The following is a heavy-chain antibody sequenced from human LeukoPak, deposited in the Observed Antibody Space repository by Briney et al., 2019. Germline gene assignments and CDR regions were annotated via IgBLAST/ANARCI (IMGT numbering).Heavy chain of an antibody. Sequence: SETLSLTCAVYGGSFSGYYWSWIRQPPGKGLEWIGEINHSGSTNYNPSLKSRVTISVDTSKNQFSLKLSSVTAADTAVYYCAKVRARVIIPVARGLDYWGQGTLVTVSS. J-gene: IGHJ4*02. V-gene: IGHV4-34*01. CDR1: GGSFSGYY. D-gene: IGHD4-23*01. CDR2: INHSGST. CDR3: AKVRARVIIPVARGLDY.